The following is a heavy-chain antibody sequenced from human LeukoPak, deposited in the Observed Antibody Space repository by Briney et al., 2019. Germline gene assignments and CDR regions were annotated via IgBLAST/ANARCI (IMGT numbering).Heavy chain of an antibody. CDR3: ARPRYCTSTNCYCDY. CDR1: GFTFSDYW. CDR2: IKRDGSEK. D-gene: IGHD2-2*01. Sequence: GGSLRLSCAASGFTFSDYWMSWVRQAPGKGLEWVANIKRDGSEKNYVDSVKGRFTISRDNAKNSLHLQMNSLRAEDTAVYYCARPRYCTSTNCYCDYWGQGTLVTVSS. V-gene: IGHV3-7*01. J-gene: IGHJ4*02.